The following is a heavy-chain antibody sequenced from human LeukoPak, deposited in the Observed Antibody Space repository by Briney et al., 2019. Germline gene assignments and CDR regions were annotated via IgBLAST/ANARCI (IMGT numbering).Heavy chain of an antibody. V-gene: IGHV3-30*02. CDR1: GFIFSTYA. Sequence: GGSLRLSCGASGFIFSTYAMHWVRQAPGKGLEWVTFIWYDGSNKYYADSVKGRFIISRDNSKNTLYLQMNSLRPEDTAVYYYAKCILTGYYKGYMDVWGKGTTVTISS. J-gene: IGHJ6*03. CDR3: AKCILTGYYKGYMDV. CDR2: IWYDGSNK. D-gene: IGHD3-9*01.